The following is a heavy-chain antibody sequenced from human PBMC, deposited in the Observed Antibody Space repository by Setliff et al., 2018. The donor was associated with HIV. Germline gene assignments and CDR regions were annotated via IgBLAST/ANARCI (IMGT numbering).Heavy chain of an antibody. V-gene: IGHV3-7*03. CDR3: ARGRGESRTNYFDY. CDR1: GFRFSTYW. CDR2: IKQDGSEK. J-gene: IGHJ4*02. Sequence: PGGSLRLSCAASGFRFSTYWMSWVRQAPGKGPEWVANIKQDGSEKFYVDSVKGRFTISRDNAKNSLYLQMNSLRAEDTAVYFCARGRGESRTNYFDYWGQGTLVTVS.